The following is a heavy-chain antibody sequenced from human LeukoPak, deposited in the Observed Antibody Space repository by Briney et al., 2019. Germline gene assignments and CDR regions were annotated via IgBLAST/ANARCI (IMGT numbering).Heavy chain of an antibody. J-gene: IGHJ4*02. Sequence: GGSLRLSCAASGFTFSSYDMHWVRQATGKGLEWVSAIGTAGDTYYPGSVKGRFTISRENAKNSLYLQMNSLRAGDTAVYYCARVEYDSSGYYFSYWGQGTLVTDSS. CDR3: ARVEYDSSGYYFSY. CDR2: IGTAGDT. CDR1: GFTFSSYD. V-gene: IGHV3-13*01. D-gene: IGHD3-22*01.